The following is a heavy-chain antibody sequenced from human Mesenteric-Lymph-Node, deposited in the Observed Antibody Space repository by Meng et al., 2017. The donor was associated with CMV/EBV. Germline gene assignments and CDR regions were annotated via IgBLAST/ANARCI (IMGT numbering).Heavy chain of an antibody. Sequence: GGPLRLSCAASGFTFSNNPMHWVRQAPGRGLEYVSAISGDGSSTYYANSVKGRFTISRDNSKNTLYLEMGSLRAEDTALYYCAREDSAGPNWFDPWGQGTLVTVSS. CDR2: ISGDGSST. J-gene: IGHJ5*02. V-gene: IGHV3-64*01. CDR3: AREDSAGPNWFDP. CDR1: GFTFSNNP. D-gene: IGHD2-15*01.